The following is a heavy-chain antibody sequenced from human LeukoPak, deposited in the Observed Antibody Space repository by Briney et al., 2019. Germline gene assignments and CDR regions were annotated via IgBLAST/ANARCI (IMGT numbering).Heavy chain of an antibody. J-gene: IGHJ4*02. Sequence: SETLSLTCAVYGGSFSGYYWSWIRQPPGKGLEWVGEINHSGSTNYNPSLKSRVTISVDTSKNQFSLKLSSVTAADTAVYYCASARITMVRGVIIDYWGQGTLVTVSS. CDR3: ASARITMVRGVIIDY. D-gene: IGHD3-10*01. CDR2: INHSGST. CDR1: GGSFSGYY. V-gene: IGHV4-34*01.